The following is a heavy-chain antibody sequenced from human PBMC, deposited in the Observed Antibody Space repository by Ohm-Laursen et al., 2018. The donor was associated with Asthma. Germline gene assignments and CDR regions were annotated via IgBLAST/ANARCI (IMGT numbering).Heavy chain of an antibody. Sequence: SLRLSCAASGFTFSSYAMHWVRQAPGKGLEWVAVISYDGSNKYYADSVKGRFTISRDNSKNTLYLQMNSLRAEDTAVYYCARLQTATIYYYYGMDVWGQGTTVTVSS. CDR2: ISYDGSNK. CDR1: GFTFSSYA. V-gene: IGHV3-30-3*01. J-gene: IGHJ6*02. CDR3: ARLQTATIYYYYGMDV. D-gene: IGHD1-1*01.